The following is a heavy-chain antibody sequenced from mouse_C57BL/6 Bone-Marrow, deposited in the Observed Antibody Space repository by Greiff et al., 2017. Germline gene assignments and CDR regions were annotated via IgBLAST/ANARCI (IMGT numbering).Heavy chain of an antibody. CDR1: GYSFTSYY. Sequence: QVQLQQSGPELVKPGASVKISCKASGYSFTSYYIHWVKQRPGQGLEWIGWIYPGSGNTKYNEKFKGKATLTADTSSSTAYMQLSSLTSEDSAVYYCARSPLLLRWYFDVWGTGTTVTVSS. CDR2: IYPGSGNT. CDR3: ARSPLLLRWYFDV. V-gene: IGHV1-66*01. J-gene: IGHJ1*03. D-gene: IGHD1-1*01.